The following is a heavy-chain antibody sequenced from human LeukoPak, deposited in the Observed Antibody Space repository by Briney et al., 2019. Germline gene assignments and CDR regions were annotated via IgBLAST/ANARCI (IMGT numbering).Heavy chain of an antibody. CDR3: ARNIAAAGSY. Sequence: GGSLRLSCAASGFTFSSYWMSWVRQAPGKGLEWVSVIYSGGSTYYADSVKGRFTISRHNSKNTLYLQMNSLRAEDTAVYYCARNIAAAGSYWGQGTLVTVSS. CDR1: GFTFSSYW. V-gene: IGHV3-53*04. CDR2: IYSGGST. D-gene: IGHD6-13*01. J-gene: IGHJ4*02.